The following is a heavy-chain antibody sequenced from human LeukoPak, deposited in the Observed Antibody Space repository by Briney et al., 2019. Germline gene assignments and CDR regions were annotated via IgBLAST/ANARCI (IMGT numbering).Heavy chain of an antibody. J-gene: IGHJ4*02. Sequence: GSLRLSCAGSGFSFSSFAMTWVRQAPGKGLEWVSTIYGGGTNTFYADSVEGRFTISRDDSKNMQFLEMDSLRPEDTAVYFCAKRITEAAGIYFDSWGQGTLVTVSS. D-gene: IGHD6-19*01. CDR2: IYGGGTNT. CDR3: AKRITEAAGIYFDS. CDR1: GFSFSSFA. V-gene: IGHV3-23*01.